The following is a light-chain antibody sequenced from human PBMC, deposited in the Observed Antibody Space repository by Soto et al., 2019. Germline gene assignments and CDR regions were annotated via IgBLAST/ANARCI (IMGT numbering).Light chain of an antibody. CDR2: AAS. Sequence: EIVLTQSPATLSLSPGERVTLSCRASQSVSNFLAWYQQKPGQTPRLLIYAASNRATGIPARFSGSGSGTDFTLTISSLEPEDFVVYYCQQRTNWPPMYTFGQGTKLEIK. CDR3: QQRTNWPPMYT. CDR1: QSVSNF. J-gene: IGKJ2*01. V-gene: IGKV3-11*01.